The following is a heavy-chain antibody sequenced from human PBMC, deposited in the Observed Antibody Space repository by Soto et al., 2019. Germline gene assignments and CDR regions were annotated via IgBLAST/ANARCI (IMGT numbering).Heavy chain of an antibody. CDR2: ISGSGAST. CDR3: AKARRAEWGLPQLIYYFNY. V-gene: IGHV3-23*01. Sequence: GGSLRLSCAASGFTFSSYAMSWVRQAPGKGLEWVSAISGSGASTYYADSVKGRFTISRDNSKNTLYLQMNSLRAEDTAVYYCAKARRAEWGLPQLIYYFNYWGQGTLVTVSS. D-gene: IGHD1-26*01. CDR1: GFTFSSYA. J-gene: IGHJ4*02.